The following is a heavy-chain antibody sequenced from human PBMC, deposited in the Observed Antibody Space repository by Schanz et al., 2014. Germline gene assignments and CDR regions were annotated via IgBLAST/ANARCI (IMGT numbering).Heavy chain of an antibody. Sequence: QLQLVQSGAEVKKPGSSVKVSCKLSGGTFSSYTISWMRQAPGQGLEWMGRIIPILGIANYAQKFQGRVTNTADKSTSTAYMELKSLRSEDTAVYYCARGRGCTGGSCYSWFDLWGQGTLVTVSS. D-gene: IGHD2-15*01. CDR1: GGTFSSYT. J-gene: IGHJ5*02. CDR2: IIPILGIA. V-gene: IGHV1-69*02. CDR3: ARGRGCTGGSCYSWFDL.